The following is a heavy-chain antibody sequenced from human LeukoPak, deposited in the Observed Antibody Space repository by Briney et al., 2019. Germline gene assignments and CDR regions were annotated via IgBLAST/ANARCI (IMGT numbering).Heavy chain of an antibody. Sequence: GGSLRLSCVASGFTFDDYGMNWVRQAPGKGLVWVSRINSDGSSTSYADSVKGRFTVSRDNAKNTLYLQMNSLRAEDTAVYYCARAQGYYYDSSGYYFDYWGQGTLVTVSS. CDR2: INSDGSST. CDR3: ARAQGYYYDSSGYYFDY. J-gene: IGHJ4*02. V-gene: IGHV3-74*01. CDR1: GFTFDDYG. D-gene: IGHD3-22*01.